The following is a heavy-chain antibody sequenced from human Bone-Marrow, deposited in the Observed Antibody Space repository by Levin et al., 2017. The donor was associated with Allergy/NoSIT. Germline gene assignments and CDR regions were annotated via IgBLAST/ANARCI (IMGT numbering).Heavy chain of an antibody. CDR3: ARHVGATNYDILTGFDY. CDR2: IKYRGST. CDR1: GGSISSINYY. J-gene: IGHJ4*02. D-gene: IGHD3-9*01. V-gene: IGHV4-39*01. Sequence: SETLSLTCTVSGGSISSINYYWAWIRQPPGKGLEWIGSIKYRGSTYYNPSLKSRITISVDTSKNQFSLRLSPVAATATAVYYCARHVGATNYDILTGFDYWGQGTLVTVSS.